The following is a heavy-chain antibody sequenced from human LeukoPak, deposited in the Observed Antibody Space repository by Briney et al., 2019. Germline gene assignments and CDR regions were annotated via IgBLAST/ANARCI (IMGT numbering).Heavy chain of an antibody. Sequence: ADTLSLTRTVSGGSISSSTYYWGWIHQPPGKGLEWIATNYNSGSISYRPSLKSRVNISLETSTKQFSMRRSSVTAADTGVYYCERNLIMLLAKGACDIWGQGIMVSVSS. V-gene: IGHV4-39*07. CDR3: ERNLIMLLAKGACDI. D-gene: IGHD1-26*01. CDR1: GGSISSSTYY. J-gene: IGHJ3*02. CDR2: NYNSGSI.